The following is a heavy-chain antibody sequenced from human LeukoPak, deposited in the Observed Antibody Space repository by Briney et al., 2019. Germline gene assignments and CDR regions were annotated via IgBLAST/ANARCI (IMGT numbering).Heavy chain of an antibody. D-gene: IGHD3-10*01. J-gene: IGHJ4*02. CDR3: GRVLGSYALNY. CDR1: GFTFSSYW. CDR2: IKTDGSIT. V-gene: IGHV3-74*01. Sequence: GGSLRLSCAASGFTFSSYWMHWVRQAPGKGPVWVSRIKTDGSITTYADSVQGRFTISRDNAKNSLYLQMSSLRAEDTAVYYCGRVLGSYALNYWGQGTLVTVSS.